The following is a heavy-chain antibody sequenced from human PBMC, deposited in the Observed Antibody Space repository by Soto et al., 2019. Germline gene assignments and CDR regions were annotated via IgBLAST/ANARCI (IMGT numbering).Heavy chain of an antibody. CDR1: GFTFSSYS. V-gene: IGHV3-48*02. CDR3: ARVFAAVAGTGDDY. J-gene: IGHJ4*02. Sequence: EVQLVESGGGLVQPGGSLRLSCAASGFTFSSYSMNWVRQAPGKGLEWVSYISSSSSTIYYADSVEGRFTISRDNAKNSLYLQMNSLRDEDTAVYYCARVFAAVAGTGDDYWGQGTLVTVSS. D-gene: IGHD6-19*01. CDR2: ISSSSSTI.